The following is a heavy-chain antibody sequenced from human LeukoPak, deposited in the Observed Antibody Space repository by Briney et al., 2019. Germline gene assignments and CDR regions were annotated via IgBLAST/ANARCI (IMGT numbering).Heavy chain of an antibody. CDR2: IRYDGNDK. CDR3: AKDARVILTNMDV. J-gene: IGHJ6*03. CDR1: GFMFRGYG. Sequence: GGSLRLSCAASGFMFRGYGMHWVRQAPGKGLEWVAFIRYDGNDKQYADSVKGRFTISRDNSKNTLYLQMNSLRTEDTAVYYCAKDARVILTNMDVWGKGTTVTISS. V-gene: IGHV3-30*02. D-gene: IGHD2-21*01.